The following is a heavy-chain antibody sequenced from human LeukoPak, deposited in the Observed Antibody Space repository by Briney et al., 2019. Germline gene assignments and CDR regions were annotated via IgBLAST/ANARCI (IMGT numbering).Heavy chain of an antibody. Sequence: PSETLSLTCAVSSYSISSGSYWGWIRQSPGKGLEWVGSIFHSGNSYYNPSLKSRLTMSVDTSKNQFSLKLTSVAAADTALYYCARVTYVDDMLYQYFDYWGQGILVTVSS. V-gene: IGHV4-38-2*01. D-gene: IGHD4-17*01. CDR1: SYSISSGSY. CDR3: ARVTYVDDMLYQYFDY. J-gene: IGHJ4*02. CDR2: IFHSGNS.